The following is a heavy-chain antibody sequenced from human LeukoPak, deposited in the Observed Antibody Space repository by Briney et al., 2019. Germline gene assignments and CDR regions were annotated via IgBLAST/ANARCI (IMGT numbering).Heavy chain of an antibody. V-gene: IGHV4-59*08. D-gene: IGHD4-17*01. J-gene: IGHJ6*02. CDR1: GAPIRCYH. Sequence: SETLSLTCCVSGAPIRCYHWSWIQQPPGKGVEWIVDSKYSGNTNYNPSLQSRVTTSVDTSKNQFFLRLTSVSAAETAVYYCARHDDDFAFGMDVWGQGTAVTVSS. CDR3: ARHDDDFAFGMDV. CDR2: SKYSGNT.